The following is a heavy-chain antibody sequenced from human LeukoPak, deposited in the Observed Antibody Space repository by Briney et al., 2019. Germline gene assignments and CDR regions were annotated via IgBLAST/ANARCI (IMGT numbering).Heavy chain of an antibody. Sequence: GGSLRLSCAASGFTFSSSPMSWVRQTPGKGPEWVSPISAGSDNTFYADSVKGRFTISRDNSKSTLYLQMNSLRAEDTAVYYCAKPRGTVVVAAHYYYYAMDVWGQGTTVTVSS. CDR1: GFTFSSSP. CDR2: ISAGSDNT. D-gene: IGHD2-15*01. CDR3: AKPRGTVVVAAHYYYYAMDV. J-gene: IGHJ6*02. V-gene: IGHV3-23*01.